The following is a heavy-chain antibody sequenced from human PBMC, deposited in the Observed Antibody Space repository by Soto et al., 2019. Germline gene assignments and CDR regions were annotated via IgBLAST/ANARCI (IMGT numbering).Heavy chain of an antibody. CDR1: GYTFTGYY. D-gene: IGHD7-27*01. J-gene: IGHJ4*02. CDR2: INPNSGGT. V-gene: IGHV1-2*02. CDR3: ARVPTNWPDYYFDY. Sequence: GASVKVSCKASGYTFTGYYMHWVRQAPGQGLEWMGWINPNSGGTNYAQKFQGRVTMTRDTSISTAYMELSRLRSDDTAVYYCARVPTNWPDYYFDYWGQGTLVTVSS.